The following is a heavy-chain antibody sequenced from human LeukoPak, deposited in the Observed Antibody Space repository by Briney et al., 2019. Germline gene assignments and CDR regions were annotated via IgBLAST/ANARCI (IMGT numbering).Heavy chain of an antibody. V-gene: IGHV3-11*01. CDR1: GFTFSDYY. CDR3: ASVAYFYHDFDY. Sequence: GGSLRLSCAASGFTFSDYYMSWIRQAPGKGLEWVSYISSSGSTIYYADSVKGRFTISRDNAKNSLYLQMNSLRAEDTAVYYCASVAYFYHDFDYWGQGTLVIVSS. CDR2: ISSSGSTI. J-gene: IGHJ4*02. D-gene: IGHD3-22*01.